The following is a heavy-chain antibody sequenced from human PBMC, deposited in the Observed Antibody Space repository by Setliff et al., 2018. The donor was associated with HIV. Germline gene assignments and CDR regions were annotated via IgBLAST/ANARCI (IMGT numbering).Heavy chain of an antibody. V-gene: IGHV4-4*02. D-gene: IGHD3-16*01. Sequence: SETLSLTCGVSGGPIATNNWWSWVRQPPGKGPQWIGDIYHGGNNDYNPSLQSRVTLLVDKSKNKFSLKLTSVTAADTALYYRARAGEYYDSRNYLTRGPTAFDVWGQGTVVTVSS. J-gene: IGHJ3*01. CDR1: GGPIATNNW. CDR2: IYHGGNN. CDR3: ARAGEYYDSRNYLTRGPTAFDV.